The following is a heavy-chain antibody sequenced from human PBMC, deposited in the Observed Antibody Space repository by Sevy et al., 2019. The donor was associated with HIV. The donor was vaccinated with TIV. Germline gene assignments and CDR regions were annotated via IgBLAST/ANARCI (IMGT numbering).Heavy chain of an antibody. J-gene: IGHJ6*02. CDR2: ISGSGGST. V-gene: IGHV3-23*01. Sequence: GGSLRLSCAASGFIFSSYAMSWVRQAPGKGLEWVSGISGSGGSTYDADSVKGRFTISRDNSKNTLYLQMNSLRAEDTAVYYCAKVGYCSSTSCYTIYYGMDVWGQRTTVTVSS. D-gene: IGHD2-2*02. CDR1: GFIFSSYA. CDR3: AKVGYCSSTSCYTIYYGMDV.